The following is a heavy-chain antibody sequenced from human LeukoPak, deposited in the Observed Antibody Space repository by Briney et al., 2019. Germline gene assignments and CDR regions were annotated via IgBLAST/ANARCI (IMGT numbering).Heavy chain of an antibody. CDR2: IDPSDSYT. Sequence: PGESLRISCKGSGYSFTSYWISWVRQMPGKGREWMGRIDPSDSYTNYSPSFQGHCTISADQSISPAHLQWSTLKASDTAMYYFARPILTGYYSDAFDIWGQGTMVTVSS. CDR3: ARPILTGYYSDAFDI. D-gene: IGHD3-9*01. J-gene: IGHJ3*02. CDR1: GYSFTSYW. V-gene: IGHV5-10-1*01.